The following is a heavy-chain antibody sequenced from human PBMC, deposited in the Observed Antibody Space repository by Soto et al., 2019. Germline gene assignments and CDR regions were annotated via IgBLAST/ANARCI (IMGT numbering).Heavy chain of an antibody. CDR2: ISSSSSYI. V-gene: IGHV3-21*01. CDR1: GFTFSSYS. J-gene: IGHJ6*02. D-gene: IGHD6-13*01. Sequence: GGSLRLSCAASGFTFSSYSMNWVRQAPGKGLEWVSSISSSSSYIYYADSVKGRFTISRDNAKNSLYLQMNSLRAEDTAVYHCARDRRRDSTQRGGYYYYYGMDVWGQGTTVTVSS. CDR3: ARDRRRDSTQRGGYYYYYGMDV.